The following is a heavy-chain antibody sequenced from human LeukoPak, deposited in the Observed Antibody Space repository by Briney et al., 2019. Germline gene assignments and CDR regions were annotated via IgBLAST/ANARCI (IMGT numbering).Heavy chain of an antibody. J-gene: IGHJ3*02. CDR2: IYYSGST. Sequence: SETLSLTCTVSGGSISSYYWSWIRQPPGKGLEWIGYIYYSGSTNYNPSLKSRVTISVDTSKNQFSLKLSSVTAADTAVYYCASQEMATQVGAFDIWGQGTMVTVSS. CDR1: GGSISSYY. CDR3: ASQEMATQVGAFDI. V-gene: IGHV4-59*01. D-gene: IGHD5-24*01.